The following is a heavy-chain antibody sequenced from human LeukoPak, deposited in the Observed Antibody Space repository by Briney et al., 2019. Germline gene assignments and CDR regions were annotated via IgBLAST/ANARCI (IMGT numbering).Heavy chain of an antibody. Sequence: PGRSLRLSCAASGFTFSSYAMHWVRQAPGRGLEWVALISYDGGNKYYADSVKGRFTIFRDNSKNILDLQMNSLRDEDTAVYFCANNWNDKVYFDYWGQGTLVTVSS. J-gene: IGHJ4*02. V-gene: IGHV3-30-3*01. CDR1: GFTFSSYA. D-gene: IGHD1-1*01. CDR2: ISYDGGNK. CDR3: ANNWNDKVYFDY.